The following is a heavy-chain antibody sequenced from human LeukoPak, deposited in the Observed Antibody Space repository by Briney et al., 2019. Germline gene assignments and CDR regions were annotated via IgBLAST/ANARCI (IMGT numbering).Heavy chain of an antibody. CDR1: GFTFSSYS. J-gene: IGHJ5*02. D-gene: IGHD5-24*01. CDR2: ISSSSSYI. CDR3: ARDSRSTRRDGSCGWFDP. V-gene: IGHV3-21*01. Sequence: PGGSLRLSCAASGFTFSSYSMNWVRQAPGKGLEWVSSISSSSSYIYYADSVKGRFTISRDNAKNSLYLQMNSLRAEDTAVYYCARDSRSTRRDGSCGWFDPWGQGTLVTVSS.